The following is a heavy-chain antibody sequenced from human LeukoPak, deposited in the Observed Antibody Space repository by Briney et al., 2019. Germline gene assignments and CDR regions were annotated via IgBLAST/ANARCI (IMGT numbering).Heavy chain of an antibody. J-gene: IGHJ6*03. CDR1: GFTFDDYT. D-gene: IGHD5-12*01. Sequence: PGGSLRLSCAASGFTFDDYTMYWVRQAPGKGLEWVSLISWDGGSTYYADSVKGRFTISRDNSKNSLYLQVNSLRTEDTALYYCAKDSATAYYYMDVWGKGTTVTVSS. CDR2: ISWDGGST. CDR3: AKDSATAYYYMDV. V-gene: IGHV3-43*01.